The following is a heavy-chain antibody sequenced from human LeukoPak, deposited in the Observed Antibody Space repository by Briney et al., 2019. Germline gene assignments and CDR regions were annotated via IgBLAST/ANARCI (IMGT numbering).Heavy chain of an antibody. CDR3: ARDPTLVVPAAPLLVSYMDV. Sequence: ASVKVSCKASRYTFTGYHMHWVRQAPGQGLEWMGWINPNSGGTNYAQKFQGRVTMTRDTSISTAYMELSRLRSDDTAVYYCARDPTLVVPAAPLLVSYMDVWGKGTTVTVSS. D-gene: IGHD2-2*01. J-gene: IGHJ6*03. CDR2: INPNSGGT. CDR1: RYTFTGYH. V-gene: IGHV1-2*02.